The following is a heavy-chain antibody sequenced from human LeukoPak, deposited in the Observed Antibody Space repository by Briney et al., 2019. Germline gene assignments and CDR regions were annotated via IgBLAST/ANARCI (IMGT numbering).Heavy chain of an antibody. CDR2: INHSGST. Sequence: SETLSRTCAVYGGSFSGYYWSWIRQPPGKGLEWTGEINHSGSTNYNPSLKSRVTISVDTSKNQFSLKLSSVTAADTAVYYCARCGIAAAGTSYYYYYMDVWGKGTTVTVSS. J-gene: IGHJ6*03. D-gene: IGHD6-13*01. V-gene: IGHV4-34*01. CDR3: ARCGIAAAGTSYYYYYMDV. CDR1: GGSFSGYY.